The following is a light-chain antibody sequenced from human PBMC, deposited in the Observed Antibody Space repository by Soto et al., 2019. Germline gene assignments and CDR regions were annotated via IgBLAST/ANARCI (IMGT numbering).Light chain of an antibody. CDR2: DAS. CDR1: QSIGTW. Sequence: DIQMTQSPSTLSASVGDRVTITCRASQSIGTWLAWYQQRPGKAPKLLIFDASSLESGVPSRFSGSGSGTEFTLTISSLQSDDFATYFCQQYNTYSKTFGQGTKVDIK. V-gene: IGKV1-5*01. CDR3: QQYNTYSKT. J-gene: IGKJ1*01.